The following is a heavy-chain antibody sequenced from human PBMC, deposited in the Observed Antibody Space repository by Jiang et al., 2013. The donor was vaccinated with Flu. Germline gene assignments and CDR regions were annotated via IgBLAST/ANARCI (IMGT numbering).Heavy chain of an antibody. CDR3: ARDKGDGYNPWYFDY. D-gene: IGHD5-24*01. J-gene: IGHJ4*02. V-gene: IGHV1-69*04. CDR2: IIPILGIA. Sequence: SGAEVKKPGSSVKVSCKASGGTFSSYAISWVRQAPGQGLEWMGRIIPILGIANYAQKFQGRVTITADKSTSTAYMELSSLRSEDTAVYYCARDKGDGYNPWYFDYWGQGTLVTVSS. CDR1: GGTFSSYA.